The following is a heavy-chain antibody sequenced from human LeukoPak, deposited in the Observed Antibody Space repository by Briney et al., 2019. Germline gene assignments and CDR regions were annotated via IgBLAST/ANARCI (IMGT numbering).Heavy chain of an antibody. V-gene: IGHV4-34*01. CDR3: ARGAFVVVPAAIFDAFDI. Sequence: PSETLSLTCAVYGGPFSGYYWSWIRQPPGKGLEWIGEINHSGSTNYNPSLKSRVTISVDTSKNQFSLKLSSVTAADTAVYYCARGAFVVVPAAIFDAFDIWGQGTMVTVSS. D-gene: IGHD2-2*01. J-gene: IGHJ3*02. CDR2: INHSGST. CDR1: GGPFSGYY.